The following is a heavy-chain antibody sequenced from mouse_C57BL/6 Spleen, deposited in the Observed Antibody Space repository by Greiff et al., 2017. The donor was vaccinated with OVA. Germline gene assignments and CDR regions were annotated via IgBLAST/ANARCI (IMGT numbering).Heavy chain of an antibody. J-gene: IGHJ4*01. Sequence: EVKLQESGPGLVKPSQSLSLTCSVTGYSITSGYYWNWIRQFPGNKLEWMGYISYDGSNNYNPSLKNRISITRDTSKNQFFLKLNSVTTEDTATYYCARDEDYDYYAMDYWGQGTSVTVSS. CDR1: GYSITSGYY. CDR2: ISYDGSN. V-gene: IGHV3-6*01. D-gene: IGHD2-4*01. CDR3: ARDEDYDYYAMDY.